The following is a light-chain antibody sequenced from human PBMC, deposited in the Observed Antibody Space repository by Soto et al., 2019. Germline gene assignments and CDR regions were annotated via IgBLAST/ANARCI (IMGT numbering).Light chain of an antibody. CDR1: SSNIGSNY. CDR2: RNN. J-gene: IGLJ2*01. CDR3: AAWDDSLSCPV. V-gene: IGLV1-47*01. Sequence: QAVVTQPPSASGTPGQRVTISCSGSSSNIGSNYVYWYQQLPGTAPKLLIYRNNQRPSGVPDRFSGSKSGTSASLAISGLRSEDEADYYCAAWDDSLSCPVFGGGTSSPS.